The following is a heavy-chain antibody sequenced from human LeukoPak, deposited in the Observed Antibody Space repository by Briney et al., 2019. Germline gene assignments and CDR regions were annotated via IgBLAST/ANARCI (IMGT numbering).Heavy chain of an antibody. D-gene: IGHD3-22*01. CDR3: AAGYYYDSSGYYWYYFDY. CDR2: IIPIFGTA. Sequence: SVKVSCKASGGTFSSYAISWVRQAPGQGLEWMGGIIPIFGTANYAQKFQGRVTITADESTSTAYMELSSLRSEDTAMYYCAAGYYYDSSGYYWYYFDYWGQGTLVTVSS. J-gene: IGHJ4*02. V-gene: IGHV1-69*13. CDR1: GGTFSSYA.